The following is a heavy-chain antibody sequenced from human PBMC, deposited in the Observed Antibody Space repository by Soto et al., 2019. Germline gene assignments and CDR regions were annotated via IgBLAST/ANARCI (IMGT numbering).Heavy chain of an antibody. CDR1: GGSISSSSYY. D-gene: IGHD4-17*01. CDR2: LSYSEST. CDR3: ARPLDYGDCYAFDI. V-gene: IGHV4-39*01. Sequence: QLQLQESGPGLVKPSETLSLTCTVSGGSISSSSYYWGWIRQPPRKGLEWIGSLSYSESTYYNPSLKSRVTISVDTSNNQFSLKLSSVTAADTAVYYCARPLDYGDCYAFDIWGQGTMVTVSS. J-gene: IGHJ3*02.